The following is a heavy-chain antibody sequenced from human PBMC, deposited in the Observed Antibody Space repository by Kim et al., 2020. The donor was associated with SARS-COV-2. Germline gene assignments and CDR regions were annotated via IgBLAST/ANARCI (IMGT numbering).Heavy chain of an antibody. CDR1: GFTFSSYG. J-gene: IGHJ4*02. CDR2: ISYDGSNK. D-gene: IGHD3-10*01. CDR3: AKDDTMVRGAGFGYFDY. Sequence: GGSLRLSCAASGFTFSSYGMHWVRQAPGKGLEWVAVISYDGSNKYYADSVKGRFTISRDNSKNTLYLQMNSLRAEDTAVYYCAKDDTMVRGAGFGYFDYWGQGTLVTVSS. V-gene: IGHV3-30*18.